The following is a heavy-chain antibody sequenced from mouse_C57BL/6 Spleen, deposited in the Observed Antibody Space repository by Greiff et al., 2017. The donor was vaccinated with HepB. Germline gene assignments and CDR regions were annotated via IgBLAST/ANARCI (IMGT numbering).Heavy chain of an antibody. V-gene: IGHV3-6*01. J-gene: IGHJ2*01. D-gene: IGHD1-1*01. CDR1: GYSITSGYY. CDR3: ARDPYYYGSSYEDYFDY. CDR2: ISYDGSN. Sequence: ESGPGLVKPSQSLSLTCSVTGYSITSGYYWNWIRQFPGNKLEWMGYISYDGSNNYNPSLKNRISITRDTSKNQFFLKLNSVTTEDTATYYCARDPYYYGSSYEDYFDYWGQGTTLTVSS.